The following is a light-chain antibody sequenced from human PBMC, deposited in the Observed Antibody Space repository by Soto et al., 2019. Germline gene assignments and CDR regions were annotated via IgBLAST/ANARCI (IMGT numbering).Light chain of an antibody. CDR1: SSNIGSKT. CDR2: SNN. J-gene: IGLJ1*01. CDR3: AAFDDSLNGHV. V-gene: IGLV1-44*01. Sequence: QSVLSQPPSASGTPGQRVTISCSGSSSNIGSKTVTWYQQLPGTAPQLLIYSNNLRPSEVPDRFSGSKSGTSASLAISGLQSEDEADYYCAAFDDSLNGHVFGTGTKLTVL.